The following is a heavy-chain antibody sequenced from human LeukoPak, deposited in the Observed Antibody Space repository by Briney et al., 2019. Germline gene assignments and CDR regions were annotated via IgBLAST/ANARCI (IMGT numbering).Heavy chain of an antibody. CDR2: ISGSGGST. J-gene: IGHJ4*02. V-gene: IGHV3-23*01. CDR1: GFTFSSYA. CDR3: AKGSDYYDSSGYYGY. D-gene: IGHD3-22*01. Sequence: GGSLRLSCAASGFTFSSYAMSWVRQALGKGLEWVSAISGSGGSTYYADSVKGRFTISRDNSKNTLYLQMNSLRAEDTAVYYCAKGSDYYDSSGYYGYWGQGTLVTVSS.